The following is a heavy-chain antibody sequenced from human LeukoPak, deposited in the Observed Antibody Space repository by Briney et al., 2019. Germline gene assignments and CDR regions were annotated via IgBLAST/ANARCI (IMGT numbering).Heavy chain of an antibody. CDR1: GFTFSSYG. Sequence: GGSLRLSCAASGFTFSSYGMHWVRQAPGKGLEWVAVISYDGSNKYYADSVKGRFTISRDNSKNTLYLQMNSLRAEDTAVYYCARDTNLDYWGQGTLVTVSS. CDR3: ARDTNLDY. CDR2: ISYDGSNK. D-gene: IGHD2-8*01. V-gene: IGHV3-30*03. J-gene: IGHJ4*02.